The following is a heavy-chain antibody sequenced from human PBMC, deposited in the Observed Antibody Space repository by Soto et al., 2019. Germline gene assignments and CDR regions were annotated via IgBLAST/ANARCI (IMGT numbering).Heavy chain of an antibody. CDR3: AFKGGAAAGKSYFDY. V-gene: IGHV1-69*02. J-gene: IGHJ4*02. CDR2: IIPILGIA. CDR1: GGTFSSYT. Sequence: QVQLVQSGAEVKKPGSSVKVSCKASGGTFSSYTISWVRQAPGQGLEWMGRIIPILGIANYAQKFQGRVTITADKSTSTDYMELSSLRSEDTAVYYCAFKGGAAAGKSYFDYWGQGTLVTVSS. D-gene: IGHD6-13*01.